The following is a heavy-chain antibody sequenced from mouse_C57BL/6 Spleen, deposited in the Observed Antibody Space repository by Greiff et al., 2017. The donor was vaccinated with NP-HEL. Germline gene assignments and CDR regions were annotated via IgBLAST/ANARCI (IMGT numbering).Heavy chain of an antibody. CDR2: ISSGGSYT. CDR1: GFTFSSYG. V-gene: IGHV5-6*01. J-gene: IGHJ4*01. Sequence: EVMLVESGGDLVKPGGSLKLSCAASGFTFSSYGMSWVRQTPDKRLEWVATISSGGSYTYYPDSVKGRFTISRDNAKNTLYLQMSSLKSEDTAMYYCARQERARAMDYWGQGTSVTVSS. CDR3: ARQERARAMDY.